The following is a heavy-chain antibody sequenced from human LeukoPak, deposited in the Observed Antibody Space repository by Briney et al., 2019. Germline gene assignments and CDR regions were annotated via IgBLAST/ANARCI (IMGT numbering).Heavy chain of an antibody. D-gene: IGHD5-24*01. V-gene: IGHV1-18*01. Sequence: ASVKVSCKASGYTFTSYGISWVRQAPGQGLEWMGWISAHNGNTNYAQKFQGRVTITADKSTSTAYMELSSLRSEDTAVYYCARSRDGYNSEVYWGQGTLVTVSS. CDR2: ISAHNGNT. CDR1: GYTFTSYG. J-gene: IGHJ4*02. CDR3: ARSRDGYNSEVY.